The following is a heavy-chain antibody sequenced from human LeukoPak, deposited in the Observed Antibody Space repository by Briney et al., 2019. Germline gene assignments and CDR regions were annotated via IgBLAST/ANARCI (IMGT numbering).Heavy chain of an antibody. V-gene: IGHV4-30-2*01. CDR1: GGSISSGGYY. J-gene: IGHJ6*03. CDR2: IYHSGST. Sequence: SQTLSLTCTVSGGSISSGGYYWSWIRQPPGKGLEWIGYIYHSGSTYYNPSLKSRVTMSADTSKNQFSLKLSSVTAADTAVYYCARVPRSYYYYYYMDVWGKGTTVTVSS. CDR3: ARVPRSYYYYYYMDV.